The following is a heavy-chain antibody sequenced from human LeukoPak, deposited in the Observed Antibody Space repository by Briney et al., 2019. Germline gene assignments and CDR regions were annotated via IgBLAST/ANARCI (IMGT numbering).Heavy chain of an antibody. Sequence: GGSLRLSCAASGFTFSEYEMTWVRQAPGQGLEWISYISSSGSRTTYADSVKGRFTISRDNSKNTLYLQMNSLRAEDTAVYYCARGLWLALDYWGQGTLVTVSS. D-gene: IGHD6-19*01. CDR3: ARGLWLALDY. CDR1: GFTFSEYE. J-gene: IGHJ4*02. V-gene: IGHV3-48*03. CDR2: ISSSGSRT.